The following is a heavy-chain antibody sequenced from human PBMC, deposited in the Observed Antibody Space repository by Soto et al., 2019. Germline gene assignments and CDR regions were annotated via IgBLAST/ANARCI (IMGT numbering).Heavy chain of an antibody. CDR1: GFTFSSYA. CDR2: ISGSGGST. D-gene: IGHD6-19*01. V-gene: IGHV3-23*01. Sequence: GGSLRLSCAASGFTFSSYAMSWVRQAPGKGLEWVSAISGSGGSTYYADSVKGRFTISRDNSKNTLYLQMNSLRAEDTAVYYCAKSSGWSYYYGMDVWGQGTTVTVSS. J-gene: IGHJ6*02. CDR3: AKSSGWSYYYGMDV.